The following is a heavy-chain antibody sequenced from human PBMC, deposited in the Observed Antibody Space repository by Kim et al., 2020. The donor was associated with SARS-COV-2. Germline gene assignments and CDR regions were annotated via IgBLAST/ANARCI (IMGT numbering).Heavy chain of an antibody. D-gene: IGHD2-2*01. Sequence: SSCYIYYADSVKGRFTISRGNAKNSLYLQMSSLRAEDTAVYYCARDDARKWGQGTLVTVSS. CDR3: ARDDARK. V-gene: IGHV3-21*01. CDR2: SSCYI. J-gene: IGHJ4*02.